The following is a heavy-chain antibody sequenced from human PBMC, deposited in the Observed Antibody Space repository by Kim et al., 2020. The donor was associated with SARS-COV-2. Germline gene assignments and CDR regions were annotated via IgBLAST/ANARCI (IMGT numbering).Heavy chain of an antibody. V-gene: IGHV3-64D*09. D-gene: IGHD3-22*01. CDR1: GFTFSSYA. Sequence: GGSLRLSCSASGFTFSSYAMHWVRQAPGKGLEYVSAISSNGGSTYYADSVKGRFTISRDNSKNTLYLQMSSLRAEDTAVYYCVSGGGSSGYYAVFWGQGTLVTVSS. CDR3: VSGGGSSGYYAVF. CDR2: ISSNGGST. J-gene: IGHJ4*02.